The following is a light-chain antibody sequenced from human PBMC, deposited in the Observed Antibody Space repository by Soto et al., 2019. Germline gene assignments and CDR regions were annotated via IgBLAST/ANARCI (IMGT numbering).Light chain of an antibody. Sequence: DIQMTQSPSSLSASVGDRVIITCRASQSISSFLNWYQHKPGKAPKLLIYAASSLQSGVPSRLSGTGSGTDFTLTISSLQPEDFATYYCQQSYSTPLLTFGGGTKVAIK. J-gene: IGKJ4*01. V-gene: IGKV1-39*01. CDR1: QSISSF. CDR3: QQSYSTPLLT. CDR2: AAS.